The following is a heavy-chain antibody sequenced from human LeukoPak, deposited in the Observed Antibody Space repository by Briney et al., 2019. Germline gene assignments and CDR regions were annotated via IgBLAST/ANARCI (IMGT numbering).Heavy chain of an antibody. CDR2: ISYDGNDN. Sequence: GRSLRLSCAASGFSFSSYVVHWVRQAPGKGLEWVTLISYDGNDNDYGDSVKGRFTSSRDNSKNTLFLHMTSLRPEDTAVYYCVRDLGATFSYAMDVWGQGTAVIVSS. CDR3: VRDLGATFSYAMDV. D-gene: IGHD1-26*01. CDR1: GFSFSSYV. J-gene: IGHJ6*02. V-gene: IGHV3-30*04.